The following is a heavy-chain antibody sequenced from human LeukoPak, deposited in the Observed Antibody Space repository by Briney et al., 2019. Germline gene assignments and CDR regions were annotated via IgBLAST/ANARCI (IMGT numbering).Heavy chain of an antibody. V-gene: IGHV1-2*02. CDR1: GYTFTGYY. J-gene: IGHJ6*02. CDR3: AADIVVVPAAEYYYYYYGMDV. Sequence: ASVKVSCKASGYTFTGYYMHWVRQAPGQGLGWMGWINPNSGGTNYAQKFQGRVTMTRDTSISTAYMELSRLRSDDTAVYYCAADIVVVPAAEYYYYYYGMDVWGQGTTVTVSS. D-gene: IGHD2-2*01. CDR2: INPNSGGT.